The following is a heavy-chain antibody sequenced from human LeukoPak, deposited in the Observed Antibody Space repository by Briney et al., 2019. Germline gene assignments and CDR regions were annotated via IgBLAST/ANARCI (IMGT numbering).Heavy chain of an antibody. V-gene: IGHV3-23*01. CDR1: GFTFSTYA. Sequence: PGGSLRLSCAASGFTFSTYAMNWVRQAPGKGLEWVSAISGSGGSTYYADSVKGRFTISRDNSKNTLYLQMTSLRAEDTAVYYCARGGFALNVPVVGLNWFDPWGQGTLVTVSS. CDR2: ISGSGGST. CDR3: ARGGFALNVPVVGLNWFDP. J-gene: IGHJ5*02. D-gene: IGHD2-2*01.